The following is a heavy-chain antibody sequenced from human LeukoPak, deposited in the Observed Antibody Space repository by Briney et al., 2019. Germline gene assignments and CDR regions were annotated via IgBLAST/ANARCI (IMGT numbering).Heavy chain of an antibody. Sequence: ASVKLSCKASGYTFTSYDINWVRQATGQGLEWMGWMNPNSGNTGYAQKFQGRVTMTRNTSISTAYMELSSLRSEDTAVYYCARTSGGSGGDYDYVWGSYRYTESFDYWGQGTLVTVSS. CDR3: ARTSGGSGGDYDYVWGSYRYTESFDY. CDR2: MNPNSGNT. V-gene: IGHV1-8*01. CDR1: GYTFTSYD. D-gene: IGHD3-16*02. J-gene: IGHJ4*02.